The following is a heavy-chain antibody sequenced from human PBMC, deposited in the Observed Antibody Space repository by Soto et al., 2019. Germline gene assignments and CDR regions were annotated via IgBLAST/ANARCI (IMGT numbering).Heavy chain of an antibody. Sequence: GGSLRLSCTASGFSFSSYAMSWVRQAPGGGLEWVSFVGGGGGTTFSADSVKGRFTISRDNSKNTVYLQMSSLRPEDTAIYYCTKSKGPVGTVTRYTVPYSSFSFDLWGQGTQVTVSS. V-gene: IGHV3-23*01. CDR2: VGGGGGTT. CDR3: TKSKGPVGTVTRYTVPYSSFSFDL. CDR1: GFSFSSYA. J-gene: IGHJ4*02. D-gene: IGHD1-26*01.